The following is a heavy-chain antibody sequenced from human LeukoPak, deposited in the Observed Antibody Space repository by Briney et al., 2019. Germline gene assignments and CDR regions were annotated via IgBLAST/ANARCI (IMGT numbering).Heavy chain of an antibody. J-gene: IGHJ5*02. D-gene: IGHD6-19*01. CDR2: ISGSGGST. CDR1: GFTFSSYA. V-gene: IGHV3-23*01. CDR3: ARDLSSGWDL. Sequence: PGGSLRLSCAASGFTFSSYAMSWVRQAPGKGLEWVSAISGSGGSTYYADSVKGRFTISRDNAKNSLYLQMNSLRAEDTAVYYCARDLSSGWDLWGQGTLVTVSS.